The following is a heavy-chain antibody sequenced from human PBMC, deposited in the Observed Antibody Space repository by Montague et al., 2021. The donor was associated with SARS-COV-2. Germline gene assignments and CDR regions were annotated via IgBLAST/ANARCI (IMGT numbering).Heavy chain of an antibody. D-gene: IGHD3-10*01. CDR1: GTSITSYY. CDR2: ISDSGST. J-gene: IGHJ6*02. CDR3: AGGCLSYFGAGSHCYGMDV. V-gene: IGHV4-59*01. Sequence: SETLSLTCSVSGTSITSYYWNWIRQPPGKGLEWIGYISDSGSTNYSPSLKSRVTMSVDTSKNQMSLNLTSVTAADTAVYYCAGGCLSYFGAGSHCYGMDVWSQGTTVTVSS.